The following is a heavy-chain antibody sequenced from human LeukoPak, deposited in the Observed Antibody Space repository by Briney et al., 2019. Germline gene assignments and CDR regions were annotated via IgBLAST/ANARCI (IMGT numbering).Heavy chain of an antibody. D-gene: IGHD3-22*01. CDR2: INPNSGGT. J-gene: IGHJ4*02. CDR3: ARDNEIYYDSSGYYLMFDY. V-gene: IGHV1-2*02. Sequence: EASVKVSCKASGYTFTGYYMHWVRQAPGQGLEWMGWINPNSGGTNYAQKFQGRVTMTRDTSISTAYMELSSLRSDDTAVYYCARDNEIYYDSSGYYLMFDYWGQGTLVTVSS. CDR1: GYTFTGYY.